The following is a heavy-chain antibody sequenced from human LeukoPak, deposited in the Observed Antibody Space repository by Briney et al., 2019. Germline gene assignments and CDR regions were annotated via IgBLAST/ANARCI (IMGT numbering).Heavy chain of an antibody. J-gene: IGHJ4*02. CDR1: GFTFSSYG. Sequence: PGGSLRLSCAASGFTFSSYGMHWVRQAPGKGLEWVAFIRYDGDDISYADSVKGRFTISRDNSKNTLYLQMSALRLEDTAVYYCGKDVPKYASGWPLDSWGQGTLVTVSS. V-gene: IGHV3-30*02. CDR3: GKDVPKYASGWPLDS. CDR2: IRYDGDDI. D-gene: IGHD6-19*01.